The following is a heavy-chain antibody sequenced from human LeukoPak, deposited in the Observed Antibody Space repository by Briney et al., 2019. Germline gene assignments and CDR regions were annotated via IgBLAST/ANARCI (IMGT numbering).Heavy chain of an antibody. CDR2: IIPIFGIA. CDR3: ARDLGYCSGGSCPVY. J-gene: IGHJ4*02. Sequence: SVKVSCKASGGTFSSYAISWVRQAPGQGLEWMGRIIPIFGIANYAQKFQGRVTITADKSTSTACMELSSLRSEDTAVYYCARDLGYCSGGSCPVYWGQGTLVTVSS. CDR1: GGTFSSYA. V-gene: IGHV1-69*04. D-gene: IGHD2-15*01.